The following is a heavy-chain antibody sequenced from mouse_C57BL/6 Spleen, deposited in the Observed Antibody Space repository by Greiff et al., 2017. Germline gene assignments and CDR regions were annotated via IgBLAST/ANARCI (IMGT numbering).Heavy chain of an antibody. V-gene: IGHV3-1*01. D-gene: IGHD1-1*01. J-gene: IGHJ4*01. CDR2: ISYSGST. CDR3: ARSEDTTRPYAMDY. Sequence: EVKLQESGPGMVKPSQSLSLTCTVTGYSITSGYDWHWIRHFPGNKLEWMGYISYSGSTNYNPSLKSRISITHDTSKNHFFLKLNSVTTEDTATYYCARSEDTTRPYAMDYWGQGTSVTVSS. CDR1: GYSITSGYD.